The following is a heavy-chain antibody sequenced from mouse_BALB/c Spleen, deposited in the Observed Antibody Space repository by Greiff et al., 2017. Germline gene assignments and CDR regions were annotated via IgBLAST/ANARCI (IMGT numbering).Heavy chain of an antibody. J-gene: IGHJ2*01. V-gene: IGHV3-6*02. CDR3: AYYYRYDGAIDY. D-gene: IGHD2-14*01. CDR2: ISYDGSN. Sequence: EVKLMESGPGLVKPSQSLSLTCSVTGYSITSGYYWNWIRQFPGNKLEWMGYISYDGSNNYNPSLKNRISITRDTSKNQFFLKLNSVTTEDTATYYCAYYYRYDGAIDYWGQGTTLTVSS. CDR1: GYSITSGYY.